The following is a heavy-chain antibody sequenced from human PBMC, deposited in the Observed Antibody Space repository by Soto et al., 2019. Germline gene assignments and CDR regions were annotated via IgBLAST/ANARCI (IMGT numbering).Heavy chain of an antibody. CDR1: GGTFSSYA. CDR2: IIPIFGTA. CDR3: ARAHYDFWSGYRYLFGMDV. J-gene: IGHJ6*02. D-gene: IGHD3-3*01. V-gene: IGHV1-69*06. Sequence: SVKVSCKASGGTFSSYAISWVRQAPGQGLEWMGGIIPIFGTANYAQKFQGRVTITADKSTSTAYMELSSLRSEDTAVYYCARAHYDFWSGYRYLFGMDVWGQGXTVTVYS.